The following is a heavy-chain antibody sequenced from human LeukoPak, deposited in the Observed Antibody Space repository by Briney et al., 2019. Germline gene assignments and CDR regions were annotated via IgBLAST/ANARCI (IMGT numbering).Heavy chain of an antibody. V-gene: IGHV3-23*01. CDR2: ISGSDGST. CDR3: AKNIGGLDY. CDR1: GFTFSSFG. J-gene: IGHJ4*02. Sequence: PGGSLRLSCAASGFTFSSFGMTWVRQAQAPGTGLEWVSGISGSDGSTYYADSVKGRFTISRDNSKNTLYLQMNSLRAEDTAVYYCAKNIGGLDYWGQGTLVTVSS. D-gene: IGHD3-10*01.